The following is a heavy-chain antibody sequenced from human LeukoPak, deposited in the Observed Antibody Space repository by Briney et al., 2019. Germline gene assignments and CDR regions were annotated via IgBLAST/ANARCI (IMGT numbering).Heavy chain of an antibody. CDR3: ARVFGSDTSHRRSYMDV. J-gene: IGHJ6*03. CDR1: GGSISSSSYY. CDR2: IYYSGST. Sequence: SETLSLTCTVSGGSISSSSYYWSWIRQPPGKGLEWIGYIYYSGSTNYNPSLKSRVTISVDTSKNQFSLKLSSVTAADTAVYYCARVFGSDTSHRRSYMDVWGKGTTVTISS. D-gene: IGHD3-10*02. V-gene: IGHV4-61*01.